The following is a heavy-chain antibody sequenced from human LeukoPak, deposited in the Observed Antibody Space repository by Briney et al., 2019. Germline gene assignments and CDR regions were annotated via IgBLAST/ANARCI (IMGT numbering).Heavy chain of an antibody. CDR2: INHSGST. CDR1: GGSISHYY. J-gene: IGHJ6*03. CDR3: ARETSQKGAHYMDV. V-gene: IGHV4-34*01. Sequence: SETLSLTCTVSGGSISHYYWSWIRQPPGKGLEWIGEINHSGSTNYNPSLKSRVTISVDTSKNQFSLKLSSVTAADTAVYYCARETSQKGAHYMDVWGKGTTVTISS. D-gene: IGHD3-16*01.